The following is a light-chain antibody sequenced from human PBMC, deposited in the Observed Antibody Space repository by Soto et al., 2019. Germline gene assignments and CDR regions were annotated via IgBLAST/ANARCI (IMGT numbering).Light chain of an antibody. CDR1: QSISNY. J-gene: IGKJ4*01. Sequence: EIRMTQFPSSLSASVGDSVTITCRASQSISNYLNWYQQKPGKAPKILIYAASSLQSGVPSRFSGSGSGTDFTLTISSLQPEDFATYYCQQSYSTPLTFGGGTKVDIK. CDR2: AAS. V-gene: IGKV1-39*01. CDR3: QQSYSTPLT.